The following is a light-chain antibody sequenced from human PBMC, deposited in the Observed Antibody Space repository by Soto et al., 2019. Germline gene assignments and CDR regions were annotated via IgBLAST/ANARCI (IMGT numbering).Light chain of an antibody. Sequence: QSALTQPASVSGSPGLSVTISCTGSSSDVGRYNEISWYQQHPGKAPKLMIYDVTYRPSGVSNRFSGSKSGNTASLTISGLQAEDEADYYCSSYTSSDTLEFGGGTKPTVL. CDR2: DVT. CDR3: SSYTSSDTLE. CDR1: SSDVGRYNE. J-gene: IGLJ2*01. V-gene: IGLV2-14*01.